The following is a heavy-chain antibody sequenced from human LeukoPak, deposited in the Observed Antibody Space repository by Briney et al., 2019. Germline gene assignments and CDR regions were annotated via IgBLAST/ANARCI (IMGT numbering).Heavy chain of an antibody. CDR2: IYYSGRT. J-gene: IGHJ4*02. CDR1: GGSVSSISSY. V-gene: IGHV4-39*01. D-gene: IGHD3-22*01. Sequence: SETVSLTCTVSGGSVSSISSYWDWIRQPPGKGLEWIGSIYYSGRTYNNPSLKSRVTISVDTSKNQFSLKLSSVTAADTAVYYCARLHSSSYDYWGQGTLVTVSS. CDR3: ARLHSSSYDY.